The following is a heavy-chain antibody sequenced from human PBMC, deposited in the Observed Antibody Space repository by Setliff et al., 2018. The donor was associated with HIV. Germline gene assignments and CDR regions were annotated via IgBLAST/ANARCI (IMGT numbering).Heavy chain of an antibody. V-gene: IGHV4-59*11. CDR2: IYYSGTT. CDR3: AGEAERGYSYGYDY. CDR1: GVSMSSHY. D-gene: IGHD5-18*01. J-gene: IGHJ4*02. Sequence: SETLSLTCNVSGVSMSSHYWSWIRQAPGQPPNKGLEWIGNIYYSGTTNYNPSLESRVTISIDTSKSQFSLKLRSVTAADTAVYYCAGEAERGYSYGYDYWGQGTLVTV.